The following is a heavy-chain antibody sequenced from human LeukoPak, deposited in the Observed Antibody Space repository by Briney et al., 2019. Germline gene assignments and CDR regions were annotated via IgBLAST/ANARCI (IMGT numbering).Heavy chain of an antibody. CDR1: GGSISGSSYY. CDR3: AARELLPAFFRLDY. CDR2: IYHSGST. D-gene: IGHD1-26*01. J-gene: IGHJ4*02. Sequence: SETLSLTCTVSGGSISGSSYYWGWIRQPPGKGLEWIGSIYHSGSTNYNPSLKSRVTISVDKSKNQFSLKLSSVTAADTAVYYCAARELLPAFFRLDYWGQGTLVTVSS. V-gene: IGHV4-39*07.